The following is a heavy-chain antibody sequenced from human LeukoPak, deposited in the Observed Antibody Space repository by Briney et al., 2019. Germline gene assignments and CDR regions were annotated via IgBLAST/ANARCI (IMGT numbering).Heavy chain of an antibody. D-gene: IGHD3-16*01. CDR2: INHSGST. V-gene: IGHV4-34*01. CDR1: GGSFSGYY. Sequence: SETLSLTCAVYGGSFSGYYWSWIRQPPGKGLEWIGEINHSGSTYYNPSLKSRVTISVDRSKNQFSLKLYSVTAADTAVYYCARHYGPWGQGTLVTVSS. CDR3: ARHYGP. J-gene: IGHJ5*02.